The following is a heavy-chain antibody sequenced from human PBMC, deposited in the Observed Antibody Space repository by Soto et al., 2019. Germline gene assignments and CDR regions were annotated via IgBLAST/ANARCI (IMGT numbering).Heavy chain of an antibody. D-gene: IGHD4-17*01. CDR1: GFTFDDYT. CDR3: AKGELYGDYASWFDP. Sequence: DVQLVESGGVVVQPGGSLRLSCAASGFTFDDYTMHWVRQAPGKGLEWVSLISWDGGSTYYADSVKGRFTISRDNSKNSLYLQMNSLRTEDTALYYCAKGELYGDYASWFDPWGQGTLVTVSS. V-gene: IGHV3-43*01. CDR2: ISWDGGST. J-gene: IGHJ5*02.